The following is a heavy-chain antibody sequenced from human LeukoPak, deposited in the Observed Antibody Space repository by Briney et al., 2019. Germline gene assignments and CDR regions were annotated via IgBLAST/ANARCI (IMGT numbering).Heavy chain of an antibody. CDR3: ARNKYSSGWNYFDY. CDR2: IIPILGIA. V-gene: IGHV1-69*04. CDR1: GGTFSSYA. J-gene: IGHJ4*02. D-gene: IGHD6-19*01. Sequence: GASVKVSCKASGGTFSSYAISWVRQAPGQGLEWMGRIIPILGIANYAQKFQGRVTITADKSTSTAYMELSRLRSDDTAVYYCARNKYSSGWNYFDYWGQGTLVTVSS.